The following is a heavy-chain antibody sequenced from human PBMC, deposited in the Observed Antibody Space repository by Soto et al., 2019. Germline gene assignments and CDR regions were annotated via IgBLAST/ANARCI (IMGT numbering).Heavy chain of an antibody. V-gene: IGHV4-34*01. D-gene: IGHD3-16*01. CDR1: GGSFSGYY. J-gene: IGHJ5*01. CDR2: INHSGST. CDR3: ACAGFSGGGGYPKSPLDP. Sequence: PSETLSLTCAVYGGSFSGYYWSWIRQPPGKGLEWIGEINHSGSTNYNPSLKSRVTISVDTSKNQFSLKLSSVTAADTAVYYCACAGFSGGGGYPKSPLDPWGQGTPVTGSS.